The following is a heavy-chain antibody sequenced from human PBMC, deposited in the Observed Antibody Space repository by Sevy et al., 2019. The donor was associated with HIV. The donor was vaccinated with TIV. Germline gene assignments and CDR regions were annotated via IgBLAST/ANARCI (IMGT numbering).Heavy chain of an antibody. CDR3: ARQDCGGDCPYWYFDL. Sequence: GESLKISCKGSGYSFTSYWIGWVRQMPGKGLEWMGIIYPGDSDTRYSPSFQGQVTISADKSISTAYLQWSSLKASDTAMYYCARQDCGGDCPYWYFDLWGRSTLVTVSS. J-gene: IGHJ2*01. V-gene: IGHV5-51*01. CDR1: GYSFTSYW. CDR2: IYPGDSDT. D-gene: IGHD2-21*01.